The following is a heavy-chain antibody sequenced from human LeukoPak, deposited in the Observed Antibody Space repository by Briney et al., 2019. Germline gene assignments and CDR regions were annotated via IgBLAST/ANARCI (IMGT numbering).Heavy chain of an antibody. Sequence: GGSLRLSCAASGFTCSSEARSWVRRAPVMVREWVSAISGCGGSTYYPASVKGRFTIYRDNSKNTLYLQMNSLRAEDTAVYHCAKGPGIAVAAHFDYWGQGTLVTASS. CDR3: AKGPGIAVAAHFDY. D-gene: IGHD6-19*01. J-gene: IGHJ4*02. V-gene: IGHV3-23*01. CDR2: ISGCGGST. CDR1: GFTCSSEA.